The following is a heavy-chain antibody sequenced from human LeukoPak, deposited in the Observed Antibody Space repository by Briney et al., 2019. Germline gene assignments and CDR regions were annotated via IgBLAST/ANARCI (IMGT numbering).Heavy chain of an antibody. CDR2: ISSSGSTI. J-gene: IGHJ4*02. CDR3: ARPRGYSYGYPLDY. D-gene: IGHD5-18*01. CDR1: GFTFSTYE. V-gene: IGHV3-48*03. Sequence: GGSLRLSCAASGFTFSTYEMNWVRQAPGKGLEWVSYISSSGSTIYYADSVKGRFTISRNNAKNSLYLQMNSLRDEDTAVYYRARPRGYSYGYPLDYWGQGTLVTVSS.